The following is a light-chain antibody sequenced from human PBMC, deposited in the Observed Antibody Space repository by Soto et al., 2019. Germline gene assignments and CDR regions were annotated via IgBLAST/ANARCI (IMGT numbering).Light chain of an antibody. CDR1: SSDVGGYNY. Sequence: QSVLTQPASVSGSPGQSITISCTGTSSDVGGYNYVSWYQQYPDKAPKLMIYDVSNRPSGVSNRFSGSKSGSTASLTISGLQAEDEADYHCSSYTSSSTYVFGTGTKVTVL. CDR2: DVS. J-gene: IGLJ1*01. V-gene: IGLV2-14*01. CDR3: SSYTSSSTYV.